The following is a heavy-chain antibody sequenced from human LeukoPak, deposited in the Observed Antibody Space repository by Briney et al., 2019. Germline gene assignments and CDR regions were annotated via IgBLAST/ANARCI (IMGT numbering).Heavy chain of an antibody. J-gene: IGHJ4*02. Sequence: PSQTLSLTCTVSGGSISSGGYYWSWIRQHPGTGLEWIGYIYYSGSTYYNPSLKSRVTISVDTSKNQFSLKLSSVTAADTAVYYCARGRFYYDILTGYHDYWGQGTLVTVSS. D-gene: IGHD3-9*01. V-gene: IGHV4-31*03. CDR3: ARGRFYYDILTGYHDY. CDR2: IYYSGST. CDR1: GGSISSGGYY.